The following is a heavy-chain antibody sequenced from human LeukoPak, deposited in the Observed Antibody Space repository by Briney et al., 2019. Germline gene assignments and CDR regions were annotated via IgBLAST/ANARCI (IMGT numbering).Heavy chain of an antibody. Sequence: SETLSLTCTVSGYSISSDYYWGWIRQPPGKGLEWIGTIYHSGSTSYNPSLKSRVTISVDTSKNQFSLKLSSVTAADTAVYYCARGRIMITFGGVVTYYFDYWGQGTLVTVSS. CDR3: ARGRIMITFGGVVTYYFDY. J-gene: IGHJ4*02. CDR1: GYSISSDYY. CDR2: IYHSGST. V-gene: IGHV4-38-2*02. D-gene: IGHD3-16*01.